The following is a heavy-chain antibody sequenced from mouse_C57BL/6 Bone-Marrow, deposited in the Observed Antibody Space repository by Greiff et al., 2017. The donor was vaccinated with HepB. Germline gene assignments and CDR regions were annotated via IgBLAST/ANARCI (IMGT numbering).Heavy chain of an antibody. Sequence: VQLQQSGAELVRPGTSVKVSCKASGYAFTNYLIEWVKQRPGQGLEWIGVINPGSGGTNYNEKFKGKATLTADKSSSTAYMQLSSLTSEDSAVYCCARSPDYWGQGTTLTVSS. CDR3: ARSPDY. J-gene: IGHJ2*01. CDR1: GYAFTNYL. V-gene: IGHV1-54*01. CDR2: INPGSGGT.